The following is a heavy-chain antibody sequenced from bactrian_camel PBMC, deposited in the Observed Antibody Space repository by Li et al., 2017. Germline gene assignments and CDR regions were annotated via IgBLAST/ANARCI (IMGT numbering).Heavy chain of an antibody. Sequence: VQLVESGGGSALAGGSVRLSCAASGSTLHTYSWFRQVSGKEREGVAAMNTGGGSSYYDDSVKGRFIISQDNAKNTVYLQMNSLKLEDTAMYYCAAGSGGWSLLSRSTYSYWGQGTQVTVS. CDR1: GSTLHTY. V-gene: IGHV3S40*01. D-gene: IGHD2*01. J-gene: IGHJ4*01. CDR2: MNTGGGSS. CDR3: AAGSGGWSLLSRSTYSY.